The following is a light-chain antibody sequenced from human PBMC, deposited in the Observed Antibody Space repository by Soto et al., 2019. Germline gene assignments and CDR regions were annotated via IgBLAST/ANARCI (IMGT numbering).Light chain of an antibody. V-gene: IGKV1-39*01. J-gene: IGKJ2*01. CDR2: AAS. Sequence: DIQLTQSPSSLSASVGDRVTITCRASQSINSFLTWYLQKPGKAPKLLIYAASNLQSGVPSRFSGSRSGTDFTLTISSLQPEDFATYYCQQSYSTPPTFGQGTKLEIK. CDR3: QQSYSTPPT. CDR1: QSINSF.